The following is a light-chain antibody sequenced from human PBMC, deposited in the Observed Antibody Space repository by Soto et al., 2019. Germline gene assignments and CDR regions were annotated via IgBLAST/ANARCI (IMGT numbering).Light chain of an antibody. J-gene: IGKJ1*01. V-gene: IGKV1-5*03. CDR1: QSISSW. CDR3: QQYNSYSWT. Sequence: DIQMAQSPSTLSASVGDRVTITCRASQSISSWLAWYQQKPGKAPKLLIYKASSLESGGPSRFSGSGSGTEFTLTISSLQPDDLATYYCQQYNSYSWTFGQGPKVEIK. CDR2: KAS.